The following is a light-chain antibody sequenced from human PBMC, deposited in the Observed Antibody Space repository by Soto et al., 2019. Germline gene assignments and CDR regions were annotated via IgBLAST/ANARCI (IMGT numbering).Light chain of an antibody. J-gene: IGLJ2*01. CDR3: QTWGTGIVV. Sequence: QPVLTQSPSASASLGASVKLTCSLSRGHSSNAIAWHQQQPEKGPRYLMKVNSDGSHNKGDGIPDRFSGSTSGAERYLTISSLQSEDEGDYYCQTWGTGIVVFGGGTKLTVL. CDR1: RGHSSNA. CDR2: VNSDGSH. V-gene: IGLV4-69*01.